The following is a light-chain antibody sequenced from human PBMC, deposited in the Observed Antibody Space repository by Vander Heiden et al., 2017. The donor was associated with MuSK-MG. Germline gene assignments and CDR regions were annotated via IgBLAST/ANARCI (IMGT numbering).Light chain of an antibody. Sequence: EIVMTQSPVTLSVSPGERATLSCRASQSVRSNLAWYQQKPGQAPRLLIYGASTRATGIPARFSGSGYGTEFTLTITSRQSEDLAVYSCQQYNDWPPLTFGGGTKVEI. J-gene: IGKJ4*01. CDR2: GAS. CDR1: QSVRSN. V-gene: IGKV3-15*01. CDR3: QQYNDWPPLT.